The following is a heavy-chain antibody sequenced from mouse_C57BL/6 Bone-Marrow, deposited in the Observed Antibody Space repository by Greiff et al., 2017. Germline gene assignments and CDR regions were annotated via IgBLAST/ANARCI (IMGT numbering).Heavy chain of an antibody. Sequence: VQLQQPGAELVKPGASVKLSCKASGYTFTSYWMQWVKQRPGQGLEWIGEIDPSDSYTNYNQKFKGKATLTVDTSSSTAYMPLSSLTSEDSAVYYCASGSYDGYHWYFDVWGTGTTVTVSS. CDR2: IDPSDSYT. V-gene: IGHV1-50*01. J-gene: IGHJ1*03. D-gene: IGHD2-3*01. CDR1: GYTFTSYW. CDR3: ASGSYDGYHWYFDV.